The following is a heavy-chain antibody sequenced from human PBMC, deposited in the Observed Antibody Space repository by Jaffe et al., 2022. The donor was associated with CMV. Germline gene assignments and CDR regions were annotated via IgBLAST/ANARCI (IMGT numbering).Heavy chain of an antibody. CDR1: GFTFSSYS. J-gene: IGHJ6*02. D-gene: IGHD4-4*01. CDR2: ISSSSSYI. V-gene: IGHV3-21*01. CDR3: ARDDSSTSGGYYYYGMDV. Sequence: EVQLVESGGGLVKPGGSLRLSCAASGFTFSSYSMNWVRQAPGKGLEWVSSISSSSSYIYYADSVKGRFTISRDNAKNSLYLQMNSLRAEDTAVYYCARDDSSTSGGYYYYGMDVWGQGTTVTVSS.